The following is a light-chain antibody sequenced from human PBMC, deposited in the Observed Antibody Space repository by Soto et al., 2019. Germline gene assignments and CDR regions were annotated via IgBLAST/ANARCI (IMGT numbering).Light chain of an antibody. CDR3: SSFTSINTWV. CDR1: SSDVGGYNY. Sequence: QSVLTQPASVSGSPGQSITISCTGTSSDVGGYNYVAWYQQHPGKAPKIMIYEVSNRPSGVSNRFSGSKSGNTASLTISGLQAEDEADYYCSSFTSINTWVFGGGTKLTVL. CDR2: EVS. J-gene: IGLJ3*02. V-gene: IGLV2-14*01.